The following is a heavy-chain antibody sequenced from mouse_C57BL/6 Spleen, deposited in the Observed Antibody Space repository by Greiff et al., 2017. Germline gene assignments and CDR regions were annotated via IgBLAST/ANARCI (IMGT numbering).Heavy chain of an antibody. CDR3: ARRTGTGYFDY. Sequence: VNLVESGGGLVKPGGSLKLSCAASGFTFSDYGMHWVRQAPEKGLEWVAYLSSGSSTIYYADTVKGRFTISRDNAKNTLFLQMTSLRSEDTAMYYCARRTGTGYFDYWGQGTTLTVSS. CDR2: LSSGSSTI. V-gene: IGHV5-17*01. CDR1: GFTFSDYG. J-gene: IGHJ2*01. D-gene: IGHD4-1*01.